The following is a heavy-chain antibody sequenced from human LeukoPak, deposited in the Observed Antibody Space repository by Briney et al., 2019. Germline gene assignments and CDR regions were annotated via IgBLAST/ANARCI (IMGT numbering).Heavy chain of an antibody. CDR2: IYHSGST. J-gene: IGHJ4*02. V-gene: IGHV4-38-2*02. CDR3: ASVEYNWNDVDY. CDR1: GYSISSGYY. D-gene: IGHD1-20*01. Sequence: SETLSLTCTVSGYSISSGYYWGWIRQPPGKGLEGIGNIYHSGSTYYNPSLKSRLTISVDTSKNQFSLKLSSVTAADTAVYYCASVEYNWNDVDYWGQGTLVTVSS.